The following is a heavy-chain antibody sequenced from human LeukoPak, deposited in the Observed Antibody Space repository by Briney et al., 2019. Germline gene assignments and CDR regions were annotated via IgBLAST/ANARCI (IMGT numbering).Heavy chain of an antibody. J-gene: IGHJ4*02. V-gene: IGHV4-4*02. D-gene: IGHD2-21*02. CDR2: IYHSGST. CDR1: GGSISSSNW. Sequence: SGTLSLTCAVSGGSISSSNWWSWVRQPPGKGLEWIGEIYHSGSTNYNPSLKSRVTISVDKSKNQFSLKLSSVTAADTAVYYCVRVGGDYELLYYFDYWGQGTLVTVSS. CDR3: VRVGGDYELLYYFDY.